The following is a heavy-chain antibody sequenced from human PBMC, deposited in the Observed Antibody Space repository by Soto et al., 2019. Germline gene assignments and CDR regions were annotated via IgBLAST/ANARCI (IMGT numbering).Heavy chain of an antibody. CDR2: INAGNGNT. D-gene: IGHD5-12*01. CDR1: GYTFTNYA. V-gene: IGHV1-3*05. CDR3: ARSRYDYDY. J-gene: IGHJ4*02. Sequence: QVQLVQSGSEEKKAGASVKVSCKASGYTFTNYAMHWVRQAPGQRPEWMGWINAGNGNTKYSQKFQGRVTITRDTSASTAYMEPSSLRSEDTAVYYCARSRYDYDYWGQGTLVTVSS.